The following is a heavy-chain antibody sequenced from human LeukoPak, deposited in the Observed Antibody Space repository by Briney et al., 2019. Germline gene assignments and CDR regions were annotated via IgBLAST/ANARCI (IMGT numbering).Heavy chain of an antibody. CDR2: IKSKAYGETA. CDR3: MVSIYYDSSGYSPQTFPGHDY. V-gene: IGHV3-49*04. CDR1: GFTFGDYA. J-gene: IGHJ4*02. Sequence: GRSLRLSCTTSGFTFGDYALSWVRQAPGKGLEWVGFIKSKAYGETADYAASVTGRFTISRDDSKRITYLQMNGLKTEDTAVYYCMVSIYYDSSGYSPQTFPGHDYWGLGALVAV. D-gene: IGHD3-22*01.